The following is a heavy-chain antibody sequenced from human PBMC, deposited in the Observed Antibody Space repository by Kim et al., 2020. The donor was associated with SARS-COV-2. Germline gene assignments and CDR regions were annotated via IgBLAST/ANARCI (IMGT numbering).Heavy chain of an antibody. V-gene: IGHV1-69*04. CDR1: GDSFTYYA. CDR2: INPTAGTS. D-gene: IGHD6-25*01. J-gene: IGHJ4*02. Sequence: SVKVSCRASGDSFTYYAFTWVRQAPGQGLEWMGNINPTAGTSSYAQRFAGSVTIVADKSTGTVYLEMSGLTSDDTAVYYCGADAARGTPEYWGQGTLVIVS. CDR3: GADAARGTPEY.